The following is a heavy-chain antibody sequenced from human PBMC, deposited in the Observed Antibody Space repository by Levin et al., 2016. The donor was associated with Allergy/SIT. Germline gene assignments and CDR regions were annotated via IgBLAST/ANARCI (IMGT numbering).Heavy chain of an antibody. CDR2: INPNGRT. J-gene: IGHJ5*02. CDR3: AREGPVGPPLANWFDP. V-gene: IGHV4-34*01. CDR1: GGSLTGYY. D-gene: IGHD1-14*01. Sequence: SETLSLTCAVYGGSLTGYYWMWIRQSPGKGLEWIGEINPNGRTDSNPSLKSRVTVLVDTSRNQFSLRSVTAADTAVYYCAREGPVGPPLANWFDPWGQGTLVTVSS.